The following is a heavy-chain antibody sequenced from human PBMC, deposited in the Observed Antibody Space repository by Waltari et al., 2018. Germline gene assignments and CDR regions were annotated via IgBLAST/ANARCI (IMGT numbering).Heavy chain of an antibody. J-gene: IGHJ6*03. V-gene: IGHV4-39*07. CDR3: ARGPIVVVPAATFYYYYYMDV. CDR1: GGSISSSSYY. CDR2: IYHSGST. D-gene: IGHD2-2*01. Sequence: QLQLQESGPGLVKPSETLSLTCTVSGGSISSSSYYWGWIRQPPGKGLEWIGSIYHSGSTYYNPSLKSRVTISVDRSKNQFSLKLSSVTAADTAVYYCARGPIVVVPAATFYYYYYMDVWGKGTTVTISS.